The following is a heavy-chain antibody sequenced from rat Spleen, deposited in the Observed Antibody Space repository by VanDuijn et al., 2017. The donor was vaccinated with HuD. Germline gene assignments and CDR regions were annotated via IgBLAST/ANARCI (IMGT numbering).Heavy chain of an antibody. V-gene: IGHV5-7*01. CDR3: ARHGGLRNWFAY. CDR2: ISYDGSTP. Sequence: EVQVVESGGGIVQPGRSMKLSCAASGFTFTNYDMVWVRQAPTKGLKWVASISYDGSTPYYRDSVKGRFTISRDNAKSTQYLQMDSLRSEDTATYYCARHGGLRNWFAYWGQGVMVTVSS. D-gene: IGHD1-11*01. CDR1: GFTFTNYD. J-gene: IGHJ2*01.